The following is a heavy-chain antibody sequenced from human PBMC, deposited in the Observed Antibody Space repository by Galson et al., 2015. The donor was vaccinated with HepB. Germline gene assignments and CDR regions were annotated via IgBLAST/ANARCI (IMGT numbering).Heavy chain of an antibody. Sequence: QSGAEVKKPGESLKISCKGSGYSFTSYWIGWVRQMPGRGLEWMGIIYPGDSYTNYSPSFQGHVTISADKSISTAYLQWSSLKASDTAMYYCARLEQQLVLVDYWGQGTLVTVSS. CDR1: GYSFTSYW. V-gene: IGHV5-51*01. D-gene: IGHD6-13*01. CDR3: ARLEQQLVLVDY. CDR2: IYPGDSYT. J-gene: IGHJ4*02.